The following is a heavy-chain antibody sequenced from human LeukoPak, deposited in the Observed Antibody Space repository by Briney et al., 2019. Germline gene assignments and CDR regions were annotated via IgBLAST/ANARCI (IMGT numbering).Heavy chain of an antibody. CDR2: IWYDGSRT. V-gene: IGHV3-33*01. J-gene: IGHJ4*02. CDR3: ARGGYSYGYATTY. CDR1: GFTFNNYG. Sequence: PGRSLRLSCATSGFTFNNYGMHWVRQAPGKGLEWVAHIWYDGSRTYYADSVKGRFTISRDTSKNTLSLQMNSLSAEDTAVYYCARGGYSYGYATTYWGQGTLVTVSS. D-gene: IGHD5-18*01.